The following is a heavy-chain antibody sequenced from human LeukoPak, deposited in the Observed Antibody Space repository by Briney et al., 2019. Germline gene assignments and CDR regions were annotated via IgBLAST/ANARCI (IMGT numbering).Heavy chain of an antibody. D-gene: IGHD1-26*01. J-gene: IGHJ4*02. CDR1: GGSISSGGYY. Sequence: PSETLSLTCTVSGGSISSGGYYWSWIRQHPGKGLEWIGYIYYSGSTYYNPSLKSRVTISVDTSKSQFSLKLSSVTAADTAVYYCARVDFNDSGSYFTIDYWGQGTLVTVSS. CDR2: IYYSGST. V-gene: IGHV4-31*03. CDR3: ARVDFNDSGSYFTIDY.